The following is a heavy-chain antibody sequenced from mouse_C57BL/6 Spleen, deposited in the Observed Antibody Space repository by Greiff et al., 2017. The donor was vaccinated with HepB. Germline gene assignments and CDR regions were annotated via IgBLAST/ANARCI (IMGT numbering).Heavy chain of an antibody. CDR2: IYPGDGDT. D-gene: IGHD2-4*01. Sequence: QVQLKQSGPELVKPGASVKISCKASGYAFSSSWMNWVKQRPGKGLEWIGRIYPGDGDTNYNGKFKGKATLTADKSSSTAYMQLSSLTSEDSAVYFCARRGVAYDYDGIDYWGQGTTLTVSS. CDR1: GYAFSSSW. J-gene: IGHJ2*01. V-gene: IGHV1-82*01. CDR3: ARRGVAYDYDGIDY.